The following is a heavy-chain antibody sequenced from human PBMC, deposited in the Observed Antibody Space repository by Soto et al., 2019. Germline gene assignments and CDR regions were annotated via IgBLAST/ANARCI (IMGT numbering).Heavy chain of an antibody. CDR3: ARSPSRMAAETQLDP. Sequence: QVQLVQSGAEVRKPGASVKISCKASGHIFTSYAIHWLRQAPGQRLEWMGWINGGAGDTRYSVNFQGRVTFTRDTAATTAFMDLSSLSSADTAIYYCARSPSRMAAETQLDPWGQGTLVSVSS. CDR1: GHIFTSYA. D-gene: IGHD6-6*01. V-gene: IGHV1-3*01. J-gene: IGHJ5*02. CDR2: INGGAGDT.